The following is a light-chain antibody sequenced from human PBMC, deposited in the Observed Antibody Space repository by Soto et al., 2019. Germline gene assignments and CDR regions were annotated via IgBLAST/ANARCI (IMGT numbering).Light chain of an antibody. V-gene: IGKV3-15*01. J-gene: IGKJ1*01. CDR2: GAS. Sequence: EIVMTQSPATLSVSPGERATLSCRASQSVSSNLAWYQQKPGQAPRLLIYGASTRATGIPARFSGSGSGTAFNLTISSLQSEVFAIYFCQQYNNWPPDRTFGQGTKVEIK. CDR1: QSVSSN. CDR3: QQYNNWPPDRT.